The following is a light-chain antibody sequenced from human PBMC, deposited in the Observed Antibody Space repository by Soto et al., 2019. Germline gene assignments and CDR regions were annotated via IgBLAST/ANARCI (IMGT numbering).Light chain of an antibody. J-gene: IGKJ1*01. CDR3: QQYNNWPWT. CDR1: QSVDSTY. CDR2: ATS. V-gene: IGKV3D-15*01. Sequence: EIVLTQSPGTLSLSPGERATLSCRASQSVDSTYLAWYQQKPDPSPRLLIYATSTRAAGIPDRFSGSGSGTEFTLTISSLQSEDFAIYYCQQYNNWPWTFGQGTKVDIK.